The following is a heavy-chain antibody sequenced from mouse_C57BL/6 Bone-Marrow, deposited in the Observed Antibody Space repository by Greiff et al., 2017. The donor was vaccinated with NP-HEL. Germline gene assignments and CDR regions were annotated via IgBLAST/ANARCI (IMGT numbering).Heavy chain of an antibody. J-gene: IGHJ2*01. CDR2: INPSNGGT. CDR3: HIAPYYNGSSINFDY. Sequence: QVQLQQPGTELVKPGASVKLSCKASGYTFTSYWMHWVKQRPGQGLEWIGNINPSNGGTNYNEKFKSKDTLTVDKSSSTVYMQLSSLTSEDSAVYSTHIAPYYNGSSINFDYWGQGTTLTVSA. CDR1: GYTFTSYW. V-gene: IGHV1-53*01. D-gene: IGHD1-1*01.